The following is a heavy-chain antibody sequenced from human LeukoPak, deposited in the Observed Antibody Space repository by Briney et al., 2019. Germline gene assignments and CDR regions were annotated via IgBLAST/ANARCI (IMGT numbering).Heavy chain of an antibody. Sequence: ASVKVSCKASGYTFSGYYMQWVRQAPGQGLEWMGWITVDSGVTGYAEKFRGRVTMARDTSISTVYMELTRLRSDDTAVYYCARGYRIGDMTIFAHWGQGTLVTVSS. D-gene: IGHD3-3*01. CDR2: ITVDSGVT. J-gene: IGHJ4*02. CDR3: ARGYRIGDMTIFAH. V-gene: IGHV1-2*02. CDR1: GYTFSGYY.